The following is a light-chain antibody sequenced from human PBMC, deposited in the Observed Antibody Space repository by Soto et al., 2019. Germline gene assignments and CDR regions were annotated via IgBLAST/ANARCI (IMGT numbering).Light chain of an antibody. CDR3: QQHGSSPPIT. CDR2: GTS. Sequence: EIVLTQSPGTLSLSPGERATLSCRASESLSSIHLGWYLAWYQQNPGQTPRLLIYGTSSRATGIPDRFSGSGSGTDFTLTISRLEPEDFAVYYCQQHGSSPPITFGQGTRLEI. V-gene: IGKV3-20*01. CDR1: ESLSSIHLGWY. J-gene: IGKJ5*01.